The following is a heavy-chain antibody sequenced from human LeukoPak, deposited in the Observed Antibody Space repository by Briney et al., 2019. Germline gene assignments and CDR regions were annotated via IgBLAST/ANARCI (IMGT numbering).Heavy chain of an antibody. CDR2: ISSSSSYI. J-gene: IGHJ6*04. D-gene: IGHD3-10*01. CDR3: ATDGSGDYYYGMDV. V-gene: IGHV3-21*01. Sequence: GGSLRLSCAASGFTFSSYSMNWGRQAPGKGLEWVSSISSSSSYIYYADSVKGRFTISRDNAKNSLYLQMNSLRAEDTAVYYCATDGSGDYYYGMDVWGKGTTVPVSS. CDR1: GFTFSSYS.